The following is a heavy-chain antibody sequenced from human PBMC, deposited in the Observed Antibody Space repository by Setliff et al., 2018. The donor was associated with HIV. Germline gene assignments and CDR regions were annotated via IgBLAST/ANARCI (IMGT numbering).Heavy chain of an antibody. V-gene: IGHV4-4*09. D-gene: IGHD1-7*01. CDR1: GGSISNFY. Sequence: SETLSLTCTVSGGSISNFYWSWIRQPPGKGLEWIGHIYTSGSTSYNHSLRSRVTIAEAASKNQLSLKLSPVTAAATAVYYCARKGNWNYPYDYWGQGTLVTVSS. CDR3: ARKGNWNYPYDY. CDR2: IYTSGST. J-gene: IGHJ4*02.